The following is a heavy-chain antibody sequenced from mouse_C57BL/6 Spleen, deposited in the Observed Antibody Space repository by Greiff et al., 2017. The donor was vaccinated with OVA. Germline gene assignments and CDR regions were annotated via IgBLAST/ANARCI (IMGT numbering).Heavy chain of an antibody. CDR3: AREGDYGSSYWYFDV. CDR1: GFSLTSYG. D-gene: IGHD1-1*01. CDR2: IWSGGST. V-gene: IGHV2-2*01. Sequence: VQLQQSGPGLVQPSQSLSITCTVSGFSLTSYGVHWVRQSPGKGLEWLGVIWSGGSTDYNAAFISRLSISKDNSKSQVFFKMNSLQADDTAIYYWAREGDYGSSYWYFDVWGTGTTVTVSS. J-gene: IGHJ1*03.